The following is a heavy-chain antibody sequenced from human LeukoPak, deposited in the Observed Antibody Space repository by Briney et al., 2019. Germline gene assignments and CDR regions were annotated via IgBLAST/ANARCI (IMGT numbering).Heavy chain of an antibody. V-gene: IGHV4-34*01. CDR2: INHSGSTS. Sequence: SETLSLTCAVYGESFSGYFWNWIRQPPGKGLEWIGEINHSGSTSNHNPSLKSRVTMSVDTSKNQFSLKLSSVTAADTAVYYCARPPVVSPLLFDYWGQGTLVTVSS. CDR1: GESFSGYF. D-gene: IGHD2-15*01. J-gene: IGHJ4*02. CDR3: ARPPVVSPLLFDY.